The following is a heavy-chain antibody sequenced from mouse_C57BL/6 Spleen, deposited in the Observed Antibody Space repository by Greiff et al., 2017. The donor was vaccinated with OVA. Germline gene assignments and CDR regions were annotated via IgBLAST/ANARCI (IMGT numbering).Heavy chain of an antibody. D-gene: IGHD3-2*02. V-gene: IGHV6-3*01. CDR3: TKTAQALYFDY. Sequence: DVMLVESGGGLVQPGGSMKLSCVASGFTFSNYWMNWVRQSPEKGLEWVAQIRLKSDNYATHYAESVKGRFTISRDDSKSSVYLQMNNLRAEDTGIYYCTKTAQALYFDYWGQGTTLTVSS. CDR1: GFTFSNYW. J-gene: IGHJ2*01. CDR2: IRLKSDNYAT.